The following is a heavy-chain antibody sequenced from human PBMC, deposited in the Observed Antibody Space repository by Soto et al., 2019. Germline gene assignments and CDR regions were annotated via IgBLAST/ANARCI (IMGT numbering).Heavy chain of an antibody. D-gene: IGHD3-22*01. Sequence: LRLSCAASGFTFSSYAMSWVRQAPGKGLEWVSAISGSGGSTYYADSVKGRFTISRDNSRNTLYLQMNSLRAEDTAVYYCAKDAGRITMIVVVDFDYWGQGTLVTVSS. V-gene: IGHV3-23*01. CDR2: ISGSGGST. CDR1: GFTFSSYA. CDR3: AKDAGRITMIVVVDFDY. J-gene: IGHJ4*02.